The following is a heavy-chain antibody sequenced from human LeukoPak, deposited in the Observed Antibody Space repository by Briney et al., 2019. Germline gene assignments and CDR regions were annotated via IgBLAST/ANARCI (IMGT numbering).Heavy chain of an antibody. V-gene: IGHV3-23*01. D-gene: IGHD3-10*01. CDR3: AKGERYGSGSSTGPFDY. J-gene: IGHJ4*02. Sequence: GGSLRLSCAASGFTFSSYAMSWVRQAPGKGLEWVSAISGSGGSTYYADSVKGRFTISRDNSKNTLYLQMNSLRAEDTAVYYCAKGERYGSGSSTGPFDYWGQGTLVTVSS. CDR1: GFTFSSYA. CDR2: ISGSGGST.